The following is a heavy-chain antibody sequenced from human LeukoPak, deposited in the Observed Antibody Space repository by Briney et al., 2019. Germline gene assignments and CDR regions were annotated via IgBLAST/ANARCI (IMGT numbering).Heavy chain of an antibody. J-gene: IGHJ4*02. CDR2: VSKDGNKQ. D-gene: IGHD1-26*01. CDR3: ARNPQGDYYFDS. V-gene: IGHV3-30-3*01. Sequence: GRSLRLSCAASAFIFDTIALHWVRHAPGKGLEWVAVVSKDGNKQDYADSVKGRFTISRDNSENTVYLQMNSLRDEDTALYFCARNPQGDYYFDSWGQGIQVTVFS. CDR1: AFIFDTIA.